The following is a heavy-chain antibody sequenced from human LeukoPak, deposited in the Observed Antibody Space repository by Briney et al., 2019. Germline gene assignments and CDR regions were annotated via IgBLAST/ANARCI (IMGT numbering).Heavy chain of an antibody. Sequence: GASVKVSCKASGYTFTSYYMHWVRQAPGQGLEWMGIINPSGGSTSYAQKFQGRVTMTRDTSTSTVYMELSSLRSEDTAVYHCASGLKTVTTYYYYYYGMDVWGQGTTVTVSS. V-gene: IGHV1-46*01. CDR2: INPSGGST. D-gene: IGHD4-11*01. CDR3: ASGLKTVTTYYYYYYGMDV. J-gene: IGHJ6*02. CDR1: GYTFTSYY.